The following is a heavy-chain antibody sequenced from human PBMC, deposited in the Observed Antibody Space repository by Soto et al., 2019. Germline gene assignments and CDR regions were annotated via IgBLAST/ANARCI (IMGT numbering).Heavy chain of an antibody. CDR2: ISFDGTNK. CDR1: KFTFASYV. Sequence: QVQLVESGGGVVQPDRSQRLSCTASKFTFASYVMHWVRQAPGEGLEWVALISFDGTNKYYADSVKGRFTISRDNSKNTMYLQMNSLRPEDTAVYYCAREMITMIMGGMYAMDVWGQGTTVTVS. V-gene: IGHV3-30*04. J-gene: IGHJ6*02. CDR3: AREMITMIMGGMYAMDV. D-gene: IGHD3-22*01.